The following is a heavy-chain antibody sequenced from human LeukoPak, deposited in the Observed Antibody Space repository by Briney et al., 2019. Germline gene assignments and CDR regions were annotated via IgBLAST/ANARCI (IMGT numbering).Heavy chain of an antibody. D-gene: IGHD1-26*01. Sequence: PSETLSLTCTVSGGSIRTDSCNWGWIRQPPGKGLEWIASIRYSGTTYYNPSLKSRVTMSVDTSKNEFSLNLSSVTAADTAVFYCARVGAAYFEHWGQGTVVTVSS. J-gene: IGHJ4*02. V-gene: IGHV4-39*07. CDR2: IRYSGTT. CDR1: GGSIRTDSCN. CDR3: ARVGAAYFEH.